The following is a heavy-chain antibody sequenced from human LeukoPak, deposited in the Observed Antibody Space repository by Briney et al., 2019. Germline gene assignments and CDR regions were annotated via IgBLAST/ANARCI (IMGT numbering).Heavy chain of an antibody. CDR1: GGSISSYY. Sequence: ASETLSLTCTVSGGSISSYYWSWIRQPAGKGLEWIGRIYTSGSTNYNPSLKSRVTMSVDTSKNQFSLKLSSVTAADTAMYYCARDLVNSSGWDAFDIWGQGTMVTVSS. CDR2: IYTSGST. J-gene: IGHJ3*02. CDR3: ARDLVNSSGWDAFDI. D-gene: IGHD6-19*01. V-gene: IGHV4-4*07.